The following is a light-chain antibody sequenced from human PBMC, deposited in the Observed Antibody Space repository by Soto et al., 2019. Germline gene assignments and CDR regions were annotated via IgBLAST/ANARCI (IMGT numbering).Light chain of an antibody. Sequence: EIVLTQSPGTLSLSPGERATLSCRASQSVSNNYVAWYQQKPGQAPRLLIFRASIKATGIPDRFSGSGSGTEFTLTISGLQSEDFAIYYCQQYNNWPPYTFGQGTKLEIK. V-gene: IGKV3D-15*01. CDR2: RAS. J-gene: IGKJ2*01. CDR1: QSVSNN. CDR3: QQYNNWPPYT.